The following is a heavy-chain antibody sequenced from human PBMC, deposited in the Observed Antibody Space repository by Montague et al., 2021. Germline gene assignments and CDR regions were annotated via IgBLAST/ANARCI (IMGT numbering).Heavy chain of an antibody. D-gene: IGHD1-14*01. CDR2: TQPDGINN. CDR3: ARDVITGDEKEVWDI. V-gene: IGHV3-30-3*01. Sequence: SLRLSCAASGFSFSAFSLHWVRQAPGEGLEWVAVTQPDGINNFFVDSVKGRFTVSRDNSSNILYLQMNSLTAEDTAIYYCARDVITGDEKEVWDIWGQGTMVTVS. CDR1: GFSFSAFS. J-gene: IGHJ3*02.